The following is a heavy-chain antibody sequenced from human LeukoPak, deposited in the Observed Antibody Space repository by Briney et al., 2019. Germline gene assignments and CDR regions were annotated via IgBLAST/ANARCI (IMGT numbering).Heavy chain of an antibody. CDR3: TTLYGGSLDY. J-gene: IGHJ4*02. Sequence: GGSLRLSCAASGFTFSTYWMYWVRQAPGTGLVWVSRIKYDGTSTSYADSVKGRFTISRDNAKNTLYLQMNSLRAEDTAVYYCTTLYGGSLDYWGQGTLVTVSS. CDR1: GFTFSTYW. D-gene: IGHD5-12*01. CDR2: IKYDGTST. V-gene: IGHV3-74*01.